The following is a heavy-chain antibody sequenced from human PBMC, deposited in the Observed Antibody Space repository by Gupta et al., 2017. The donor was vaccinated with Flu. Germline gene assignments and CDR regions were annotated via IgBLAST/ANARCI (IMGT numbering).Heavy chain of an antibody. Sequence: QVQLVQSGAEVKKPGSSVKVSCKAPGGTFSNFAITWVRQAPGQGPEWMGGIVPMFGKPNYAQKFQGRVTITADKSTSTAYMELSSLRYEDTAVYYCARHDYGDFRRYDYYAMDVWGQGTSVTVSS. CDR3: ARHDYGDFRRYDYYAMDV. D-gene: IGHD4-17*01. V-gene: IGHV1-69*06. CDR2: IVPMFGKP. J-gene: IGHJ6*02. CDR1: GGTFSNFA.